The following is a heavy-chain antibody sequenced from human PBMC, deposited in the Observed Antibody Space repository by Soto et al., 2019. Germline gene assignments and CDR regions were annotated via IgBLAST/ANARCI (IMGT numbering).Heavy chain of an antibody. Sequence: SVKVSCKASGGTFSSYTISWVRQAPGQGLEWMGRIIPILGIANYAQKFQGRVTITADKSTSTAYMELSSLRSEDTAVYYCARETVGETSWFDPWGQGTLVTVSS. V-gene: IGHV1-69*04. CDR2: IIPILGIA. D-gene: IGHD2-15*01. CDR3: ARETVGETSWFDP. CDR1: GGTFSSYT. J-gene: IGHJ5*02.